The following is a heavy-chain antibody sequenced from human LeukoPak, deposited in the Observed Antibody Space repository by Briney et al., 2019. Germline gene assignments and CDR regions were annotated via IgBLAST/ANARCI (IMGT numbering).Heavy chain of an antibody. CDR3: ATSNYAYYYYGMDV. V-gene: IGHV3-66*01. D-gene: IGHD1-7*01. CDR2: IYSGGST. Sequence: GGSLRLSCAASGFTVSSNYMSWVRQAPGKGLEWVSVIYSGGSTYYADSVKGRFTISRDNSKNTLYLQMNSLRAEDTAVYYCATSNYAYYYYGMDVWGQGTTVTVSS. J-gene: IGHJ6*02. CDR1: GFTVSSNY.